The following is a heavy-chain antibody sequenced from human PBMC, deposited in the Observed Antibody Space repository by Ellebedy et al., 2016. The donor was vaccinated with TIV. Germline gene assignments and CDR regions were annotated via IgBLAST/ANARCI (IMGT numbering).Heavy chain of an antibody. CDR3: ARFVRATKAFDI. Sequence: MPSETLSLTCTVSAGSISSSSYYWGWIRLPPGKGLAWIGNIYYSWSTYYNPSLQSRVTLSVVTSKNQFSLRLNSVTAADTAVYYCARFVRATKAFDIWGQGTMVTVSS. V-gene: IGHV4-39*07. CDR2: IYYSWST. CDR1: AGSISSSSYY. D-gene: IGHD5-12*01. J-gene: IGHJ3*02.